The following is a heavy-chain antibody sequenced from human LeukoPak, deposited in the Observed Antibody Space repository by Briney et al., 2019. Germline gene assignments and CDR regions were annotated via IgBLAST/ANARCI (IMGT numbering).Heavy chain of an antibody. J-gene: IGHJ2*01. Sequence: SETLSLTCTVSGGYIGKFYWSWIRQSPRMGLEWIGYAYYSGTTMYNRSLRGRVTMSVDVSHNLLSLRLRSVTAADAGVYYCARSDYYGFGSYDWSFDLWGRGTLVTVSS. CDR1: GGYIGKFY. D-gene: IGHD3-16*01. CDR3: ARSDYYGFGSYDWSFDL. V-gene: IGHV4-59*08. CDR2: AYYSGTT.